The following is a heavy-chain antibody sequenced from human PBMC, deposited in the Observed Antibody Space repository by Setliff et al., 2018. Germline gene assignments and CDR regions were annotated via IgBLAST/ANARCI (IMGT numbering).Heavy chain of an antibody. D-gene: IGHD4-17*01. CDR3: ARARGAYGYYFDY. J-gene: IGHJ4*02. Sequence: GGSLRLSCAASGFTFSGYWMSWVRQAPGKGLEWAANIREDGSEKHYVDSVKGRFSISRDNAVNSLYLQVNSLRAEDTAVYHCARARGAYGYYFDYWGQGALVTVSS. CDR1: GFTFSGYW. CDR2: IREDGSEK. V-gene: IGHV3-7*03.